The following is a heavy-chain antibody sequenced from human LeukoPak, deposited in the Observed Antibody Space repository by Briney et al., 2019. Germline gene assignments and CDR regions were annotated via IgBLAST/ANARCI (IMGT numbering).Heavy chain of an antibody. J-gene: IGHJ4*02. CDR2: IYYSGNT. CDR1: GGSISSYY. D-gene: IGHD6-19*01. Sequence: SETLSLTCTVSGGSISSYYWSWIRQPPGKGLEWIGYIYYSGNTNYNPSLKGRVTISVDTSKNQFSLKLSSVTAADTAVYYCARVRYSSGWYPFDYWGQEALVTVSS. CDR3: ARVRYSSGWYPFDY. V-gene: IGHV4-59*01.